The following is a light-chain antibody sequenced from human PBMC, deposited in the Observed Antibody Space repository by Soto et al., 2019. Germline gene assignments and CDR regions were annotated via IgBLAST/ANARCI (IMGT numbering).Light chain of an antibody. CDR2: AAS. J-gene: IGKJ2*01. Sequence: DIQMTQSPSSLSASVGDRVTITCRASHGISTYLIWYQQRQGKAPKLLMYAASNLVSGVPSRFSGSGSGTEFTLTISSLQPEDFATYYCQQSYRTPYTFGQGTKLETK. CDR3: QQSYRTPYT. CDR1: HGISTY. V-gene: IGKV1-39*01.